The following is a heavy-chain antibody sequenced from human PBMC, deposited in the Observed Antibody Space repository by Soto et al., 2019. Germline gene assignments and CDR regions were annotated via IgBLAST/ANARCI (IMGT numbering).Heavy chain of an antibody. Sequence: EVQLLESGGGLVQPGGSLRLSCAASGFTFSIFAMGWVRQAPGKGLEWVSAIGGSGGTYYADSVKGRFTISRDNSKNKLYLQMNSLRAEDTAVYHCAKTAEAVAGTVYGYWGQGTLVTVSS. V-gene: IGHV3-23*01. CDR3: AKTAEAVAGTVYGY. J-gene: IGHJ4*02. CDR2: IGGSGGT. CDR1: GFTFSIFA. D-gene: IGHD6-19*01.